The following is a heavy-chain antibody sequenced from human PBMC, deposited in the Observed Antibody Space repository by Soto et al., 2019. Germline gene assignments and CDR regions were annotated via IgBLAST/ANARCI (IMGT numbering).Heavy chain of an antibody. CDR2: ISPNVGDS. V-gene: IGHV1-2*02. Sequence: ASVKVSCKASGYTFAAYYIHWLRQAPGQGLEWMGWISPNVGDSKFAPKFRGAVSTTADKSVATVYLELSSLRSDDTAVYYCARHLPGRFRRAFAFWVHGTMVTV. D-gene: IGHD2-2*01. CDR1: GYTFAAYY. J-gene: IGHJ3*01. CDR3: ARHLPGRFRRAFAF.